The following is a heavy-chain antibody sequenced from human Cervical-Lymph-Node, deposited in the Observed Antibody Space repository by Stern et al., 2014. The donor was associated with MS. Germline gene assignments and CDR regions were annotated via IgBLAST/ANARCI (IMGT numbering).Heavy chain of an antibody. CDR3: ARWLWRSDVGGGDF. CDR2: TSTTSTTI. Sequence: EVQLVESGGGLVQPGGSLRLSCAASGFSFSSYSMSWVRQAPGKGLEWVSYTSTTSTTIYYADSVKGRFTISRDNAKNSLHLQMNSLRDEDTAVYYCARWLWRSDVGGGDFWGQGALVTVSS. CDR1: GFSFSSYS. V-gene: IGHV3-48*02. J-gene: IGHJ4*02. D-gene: IGHD3-22*01.